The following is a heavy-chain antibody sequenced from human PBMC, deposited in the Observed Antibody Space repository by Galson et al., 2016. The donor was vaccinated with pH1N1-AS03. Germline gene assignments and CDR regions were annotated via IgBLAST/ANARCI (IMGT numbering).Heavy chain of an antibody. V-gene: IGHV3-7*01. J-gene: IGHJ5*02. D-gene: IGHD6-19*01. CDR3: TRDKPLVAVAGSLFDP. Sequence: VDSVKGRFTISRDNAKNSLYLQMNSLGAEDTAVYYCTRDKPLVAVAGSLFDPWGQGALVIVSS.